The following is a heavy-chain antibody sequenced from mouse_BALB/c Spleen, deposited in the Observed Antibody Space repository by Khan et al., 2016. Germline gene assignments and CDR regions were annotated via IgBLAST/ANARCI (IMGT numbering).Heavy chain of an antibody. D-gene: IGHD1-1*01. J-gene: IGHJ4*01. CDR3: ARGYYDGSSDYAMDY. CDR2: IDPSDSET. CDR1: GYTFTSYW. V-gene: IGHV1-69*02. Sequence: QVQLQQPGAELVKPGAPVKLSCKASGYTFTSYWMNWVKQRPGRGLEWIGRIDPSDSETPYNQKFKDKATLTVDKSSSTAYIQLSSLTSEDSAVYYWARGYYDGSSDYAMDYWGQGTAVTVSS.